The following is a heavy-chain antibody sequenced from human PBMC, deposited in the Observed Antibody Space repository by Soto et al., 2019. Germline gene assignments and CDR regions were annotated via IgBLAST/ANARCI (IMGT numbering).Heavy chain of an antibody. CDR2: INPNSGGT. Sequence: ASVKVSCKASGYTFTGDYMHWVRQAPGQGLEWMGWINPNSGGTNYAQKFQGRVTMTRDTSISTAYMELSRLRSDDTAVYYCARDPYDYVWGSYRYGYWFDPWGQGTLVTVSS. J-gene: IGHJ5*02. CDR1: GYTFTGDY. D-gene: IGHD3-16*02. V-gene: IGHV1-2*02. CDR3: ARDPYDYVWGSYRYGYWFDP.